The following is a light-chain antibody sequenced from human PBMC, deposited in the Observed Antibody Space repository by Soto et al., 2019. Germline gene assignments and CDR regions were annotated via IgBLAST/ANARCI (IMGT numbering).Light chain of an antibody. J-gene: IGKJ4*01. Sequence: EIVLTQSPGTLSLSPGERATLSCRASQSVSSSYLAWYQQKPGQAPRLLIYGASSRATGIPDRFSGSGSGTDFTLTISRLEPEDLALYYCQQYGSSPLTFGGGTQVEIK. V-gene: IGKV3-20*01. CDR2: GAS. CDR3: QQYGSSPLT. CDR1: QSVSSSY.